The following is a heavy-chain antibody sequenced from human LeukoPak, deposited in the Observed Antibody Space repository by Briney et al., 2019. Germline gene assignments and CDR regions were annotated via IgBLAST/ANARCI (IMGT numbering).Heavy chain of an antibody. CDR2: INPNSGGT. J-gene: IGHJ4*02. CDR3: ARAPYYYDSSGYERFDY. CDR1: GCTFTGYY. Sequence: ASVKVSCKASGCTFTGYYMHWVRQAPGQGLEWMGWINPNSGGTNYAQKFQGRVTMTRDTSISTAYMELSRLRSDGTAVYYCARAPYYYDSSGYERFDYWGQGTLVTVSS. D-gene: IGHD3-22*01. V-gene: IGHV1-2*02.